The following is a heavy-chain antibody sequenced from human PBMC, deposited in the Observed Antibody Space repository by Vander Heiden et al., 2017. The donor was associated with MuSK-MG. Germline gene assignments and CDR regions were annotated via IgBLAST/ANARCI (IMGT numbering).Heavy chain of an antibody. D-gene: IGHD4-17*01. CDR2: ISYDGSNK. Sequence: QVQLVESGGGVVQPGRSLRLSCAASGFTFSSYGMHGVRQAQGKGLGWVAVISYDGSNKYYADAGKGRFTISRDNSKNSLHLQMNSLRCEDTAVYYCAKDPEYGDYVYFDYWGQGDLVTVSS. V-gene: IGHV3-30*18. J-gene: IGHJ4*02. CDR3: AKDPEYGDYVYFDY. CDR1: GFTFSSYG.